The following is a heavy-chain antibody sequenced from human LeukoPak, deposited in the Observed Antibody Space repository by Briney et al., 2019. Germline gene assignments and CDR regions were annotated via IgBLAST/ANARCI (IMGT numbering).Heavy chain of an antibody. J-gene: IGHJ4*02. V-gene: IGHV3-30*02. CDR1: GFTFSSYG. CDR3: AKDPSVVVPAATAY. CDR2: IRYDGSNK. Sequence: GGSLRLSCAASGFTFSSYGMHWVRQAPGKGLEWVAFIRYDGSNKYYADSVKGRFTISRDNSKNTLYLQMNSLRAEDTAVYYCAKDPSVVVPAATAYWGQGTLVTVSS. D-gene: IGHD2-2*01.